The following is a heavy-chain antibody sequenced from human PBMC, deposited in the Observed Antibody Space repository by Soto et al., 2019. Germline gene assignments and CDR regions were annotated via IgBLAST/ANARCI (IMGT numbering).Heavy chain of an antibody. CDR2: ISGSGGST. D-gene: IGHD3-22*01. V-gene: IGHV3-23*01. CDR3: AKDDEDYYDSSGYYPVDY. CDR1: GFTFSSYA. Sequence: GGSLRLSCAACGFTFSSYAMSWVRQAPGKGLEWVSAISGSGGSTYYADSVKGRFTISRDNSKNTLYLQMNSLRAEDTAVYYCAKDDEDYYDSSGYYPVDYWGQGTLVTVSS. J-gene: IGHJ4*02.